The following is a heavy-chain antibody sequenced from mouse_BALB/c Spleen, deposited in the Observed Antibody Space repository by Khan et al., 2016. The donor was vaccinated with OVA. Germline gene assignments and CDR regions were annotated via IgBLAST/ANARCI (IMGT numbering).Heavy chain of an antibody. V-gene: IGHV1-4*01. Sequence: QVQLQQSGAELARPGASVKMSCKASGYTFTSYTIHWIKKRPGQGLEWIGYINPSNGYTNYNQKFKDKATLTTDKSSTTAYLQLSSLTSDDSAVDNCVRDGAYHRNDDWFAYWGQGTLVTVSA. CDR2: INPSNGYT. CDR1: GYTFTSYT. CDR3: VRDGAYHRNDDWFAY. J-gene: IGHJ3*01. D-gene: IGHD2-14*01.